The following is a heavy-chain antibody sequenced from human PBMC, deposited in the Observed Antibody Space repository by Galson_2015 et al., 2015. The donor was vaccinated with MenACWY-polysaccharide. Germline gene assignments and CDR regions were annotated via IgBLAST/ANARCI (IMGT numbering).Heavy chain of an antibody. D-gene: IGHD3-10*01. CDR1: GFTFNYAW. CDR3: TKYTSGSFDF. Sequence: SLRLSCAASGFTFNYAWMSWVRQAPGKGLEWVGRIQSKIDGGSTDYAAPVKDRFTVSRDDSKNTLYLEMSSLKTEDTAIYYCTKYTSGSFDFWGRGTLVSVSS. V-gene: IGHV3-15*01. CDR2: IQSKIDGGST. J-gene: IGHJ4*02.